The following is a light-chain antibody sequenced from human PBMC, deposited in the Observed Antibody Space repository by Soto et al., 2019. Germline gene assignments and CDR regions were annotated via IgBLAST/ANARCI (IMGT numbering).Light chain of an antibody. J-gene: IGKJ1*01. Sequence: EIVLTQSPGTLSLSPVERATLSCRASESVNSRYLAWYQQKPGQAPRLLIYGASSRATGIPDRFSGSGSGTDFTLTISRLEPEDFVVYYCQQYGSSRTFGQGTKVDIK. CDR2: GAS. V-gene: IGKV3-20*01. CDR3: QQYGSSRT. CDR1: ESVNSRY.